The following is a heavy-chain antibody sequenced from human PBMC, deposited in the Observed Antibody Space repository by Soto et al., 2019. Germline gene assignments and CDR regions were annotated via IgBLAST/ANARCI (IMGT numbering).Heavy chain of an antibody. Sequence: QVQLQESGPGLVKPSETLSLTCAVSGASVSGNWWTWVRRPPGKGLEWIGEIGHRGTTNYNPSLGSRVTISVDSFTNQFSLTLSSVTAADTAIYYCARLREVIDHFYQYHGLDVWGQGTTVTVS. CDR2: IGHRGTT. D-gene: IGHD2-21*01. V-gene: IGHV4-4*02. CDR1: GASVSGNW. J-gene: IGHJ6*02. CDR3: ARLREVIDHFYQYHGLDV.